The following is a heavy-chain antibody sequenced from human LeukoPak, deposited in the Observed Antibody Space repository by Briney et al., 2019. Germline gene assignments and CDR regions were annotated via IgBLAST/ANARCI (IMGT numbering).Heavy chain of an antibody. CDR2: IYYSGST. CDR1: GGSISSSSYY. Sequence: ASETLSLTCTVSGGSISSSSYYWGWIRQPPGKGLEWIGSIYYSGSTYYNPPLKSRVTISVDTSKNQFSLKLSSVTAADTAVYYCARLGVEYNWNDEAFDIWGQGTMVTVSS. CDR3: ARLGVEYNWNDEAFDI. J-gene: IGHJ3*02. V-gene: IGHV4-39*01. D-gene: IGHD1-1*01.